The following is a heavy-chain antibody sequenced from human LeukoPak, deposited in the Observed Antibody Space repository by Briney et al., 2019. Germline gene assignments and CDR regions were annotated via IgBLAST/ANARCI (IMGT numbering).Heavy chain of an antibody. V-gene: IGHV4-59*01. D-gene: IGHD6-19*01. CDR2: IYYSGST. CDR1: GGSISSYY. CDR3: ARAEWLVEGTLDY. Sequence: SETLSLTCTVSGGSISSYYWRWIRQPPGKGLEWIGYIYYSGSTNYNPSLKSRVTISVDTSKNQFSLKLSSVTAADTAVYYCARAEWLVEGTLDYWGQGTLVTVSS. J-gene: IGHJ4*02.